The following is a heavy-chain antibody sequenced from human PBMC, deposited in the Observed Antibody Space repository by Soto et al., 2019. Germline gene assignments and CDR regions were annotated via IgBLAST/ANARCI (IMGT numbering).Heavy chain of an antibody. D-gene: IGHD1-1*01. CDR1: GYTFTTYD. CDR3: ARGVDAGVDV. Sequence: EASVKVSCKASGYTFTTYDINWVRQATGQGLEWLGWMSPNSGATGYAQKFQGRVTMTRDTSISTAYMELSNLRSEDTAMYFCARGVDAGVDVWGQGTTVTVSS. J-gene: IGHJ6*02. CDR2: MSPNSGAT. V-gene: IGHV1-8*01.